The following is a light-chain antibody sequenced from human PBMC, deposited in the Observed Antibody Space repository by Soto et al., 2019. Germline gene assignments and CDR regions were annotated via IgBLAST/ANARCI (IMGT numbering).Light chain of an antibody. CDR2: DDS. V-gene: IGLV3-21*02. Sequence: SYELTQPPSVSVAPGQTARITCGGNNIGSKSVHWYQQKPGQAPVLVVYDDSDRPSGIPDRFSGSNSGNTATLTISRVEAGDEAEYYCQVWDSSSDHPYVFGTGTKVTVL. CDR3: QVWDSSSDHPYV. CDR1: NIGSKS. J-gene: IGLJ1*01.